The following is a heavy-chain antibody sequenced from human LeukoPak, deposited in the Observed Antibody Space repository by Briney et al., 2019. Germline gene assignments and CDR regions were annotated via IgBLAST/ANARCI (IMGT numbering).Heavy chain of an antibody. J-gene: IGHJ5*02. V-gene: IGHV4-39*01. D-gene: IGHD2-15*01. CDR1: GGSISSSSYY. CDR3: ARGGRVADPLNWFDP. Sequence: PSETLSLTCTVSGGSISSSSYYWGWIRQPPGKGLEWIGSIYYSGSTYYNPSLKSRVTISVDTSKNQFSLKLSSVTAADTAVYYCARGGRVADPLNWFDPWGQGTLVTVSS. CDR2: IYYSGST.